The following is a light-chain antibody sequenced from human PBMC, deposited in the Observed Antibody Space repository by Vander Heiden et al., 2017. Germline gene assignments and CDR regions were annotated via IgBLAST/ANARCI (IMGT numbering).Light chain of an antibody. CDR1: EGSSSW. J-gene: IGKJ3*01. Sequence: DIQMTQSPSSVSASVRDRVTITCRASEGSSSWLAWYQQKPGKAPKLLIYAASSLQSGVPSRFSGSGSGTDFTLTISSLQPEDFATYYCQQANSFPGGFTFGHGTKVDIK. CDR2: AAS. V-gene: IGKV1D-12*01. CDR3: QQANSFPGGFT.